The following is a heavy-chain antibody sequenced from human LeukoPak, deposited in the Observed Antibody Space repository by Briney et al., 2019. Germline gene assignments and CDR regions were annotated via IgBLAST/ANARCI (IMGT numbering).Heavy chain of an antibody. CDR3: ARVEDTARGHYMDV. V-gene: IGHV4-39*07. CDR1: GGSISSSSYY. CDR2: IYYSGST. J-gene: IGHJ6*03. Sequence: SETLSLTCTVSGGSISSSSYYWGWIRQPPGKGLEWIGSIYYSGSTYYNPSLKSRVTISVDTSKNQFSLKLSSVTAADTAVYYCARVEDTARGHYMDVWGKGTTVTVSS. D-gene: IGHD5-18*01.